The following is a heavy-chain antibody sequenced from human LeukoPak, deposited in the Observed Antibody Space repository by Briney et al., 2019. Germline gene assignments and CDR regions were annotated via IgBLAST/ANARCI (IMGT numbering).Heavy chain of an antibody. D-gene: IGHD4-23*01. CDR2: ISGSGGST. CDR3: AKDRPTVVTRRHYFDY. V-gene: IGHV3-23*01. Sequence: GRSLRLSCAASGLTFSNYALSWVRQAPGKGLEWVSTISGSGGSTYYADSVKGQFTISRDNSKNTLYLQMNSLRAEDTAVYYCAKDRPTVVTRRHYFDYWGQGILVTVSS. J-gene: IGHJ4*02. CDR1: GLTFSNYA.